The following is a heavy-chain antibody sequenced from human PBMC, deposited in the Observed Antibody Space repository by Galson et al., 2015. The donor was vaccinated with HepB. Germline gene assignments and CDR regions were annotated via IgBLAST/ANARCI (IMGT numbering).Heavy chain of an antibody. D-gene: IGHD2-8*01. CDR1: GFTFTNYD. J-gene: IGHJ4*02. V-gene: IGHV3-23*01. Sequence: SLRLPCAASGFTFTNYDFSWVRQAPGKGLEWVSSISVSGGSTYYADSVKGRFTISRDNSKSTLYLQMNSLRAEDTAIYYCAKEHTWSSIFDYWGQGTLVTVSS. CDR2: ISVSGGST. CDR3: AKEHTWSSIFDY.